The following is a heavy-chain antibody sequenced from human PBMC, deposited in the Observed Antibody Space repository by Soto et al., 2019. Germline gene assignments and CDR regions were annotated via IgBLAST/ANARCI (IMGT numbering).Heavy chain of an antibody. V-gene: IGHV3-49*04. D-gene: IGHD2-2*02. CDR2: IRSEAFGGTT. Sequence: EVQLVESGGGLVQPGRSLRLSCTTSGFTFGDYAVSWVRQAPGKGLEWIAFIRSEAFGGTTEYAASVKGRFTISRDDSKSIAYLQMNGLKTEYTAVYYCTSGPYCSSSSGYRGDYYYYDGVYVWGQGTTVPVCS. J-gene: IGHJ6*02. CDR1: GFTFGDYA. CDR3: TSGPYCSSSSGYRGDYYYYDGVYV.